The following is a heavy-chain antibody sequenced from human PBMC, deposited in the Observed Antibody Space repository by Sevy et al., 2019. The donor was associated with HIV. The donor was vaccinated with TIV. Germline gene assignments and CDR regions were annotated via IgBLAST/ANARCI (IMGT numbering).Heavy chain of an antibody. J-gene: IGHJ3*01. V-gene: IGHV3-7*01. CDR3: ARDSGMATTDALDV. Sequence: GGSLRLSCAASGFTFKYYWMSWVRQAPGKGLEWVANIKQDGSEKYYGDSVKGRFTISRDNAKNSLYLQMNSLGAVDTAVYYCARDSGMATTDALDVWGQGTTVTVSS. D-gene: IGHD5-12*01. CDR1: GFTFKYYW. CDR2: IKQDGSEK.